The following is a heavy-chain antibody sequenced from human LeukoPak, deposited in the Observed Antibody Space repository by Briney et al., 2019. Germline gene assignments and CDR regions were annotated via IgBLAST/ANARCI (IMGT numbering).Heavy chain of an antibody. D-gene: IGHD3-3*01. J-gene: IGHJ4*02. Sequence: GGSLRLPCAASGFTFSDYYMSWIRQAPGKGLEWVSYISSSGSTIYYADSVKGRFTISRDNAKNSLYLQMNSLRADDTAVYYCAGIRFNTYYFDYWGQGTLVTVSS. CDR3: AGIRFNTYYFDY. CDR1: GFTFSDYY. CDR2: ISSSGSTI. V-gene: IGHV3-11*01.